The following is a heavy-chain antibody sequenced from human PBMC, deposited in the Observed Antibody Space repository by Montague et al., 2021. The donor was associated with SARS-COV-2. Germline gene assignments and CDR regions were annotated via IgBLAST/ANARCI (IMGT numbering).Heavy chain of an antibody. J-gene: IGHJ5*02. CDR2: IYNSGTT. CDR3: ARHRNYGDHSLDNWFHP. CDR1: GDSTSCPNCY. D-gene: IGHD4-17*01. V-gene: IGHV4-39*01. Sequence: SETLSLTCTVSGDSTSCPNCYWGWIRQAPGKGLDWFGTIYNSGTTYYNPSLKSRLTISIDTSKNQLSLKLTSVTAADTAVYYCARHRNYGDHSLDNWFHPWGQGTLVTVSS.